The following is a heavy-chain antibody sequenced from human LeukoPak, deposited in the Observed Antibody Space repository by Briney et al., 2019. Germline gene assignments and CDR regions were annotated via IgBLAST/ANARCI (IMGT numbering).Heavy chain of an antibody. CDR1: GFILSSFD. CDR2: IRYDGSDK. V-gene: IGHV3-30*02. D-gene: IGHD3-22*01. J-gene: IGHJ4*02. CDR3: AKDRGDYFDTTSQSFDS. Sequence: HPGGCLRLSCTPSGFILSSFDMHWVRQAPGKGLEWVASIRYDGSDKYYADSVKGRSTVSRDNSQNTLYLQMSSLKTEDTAVYYCAKDRGDYFDTTSQSFDSWGQGTLVTVSS.